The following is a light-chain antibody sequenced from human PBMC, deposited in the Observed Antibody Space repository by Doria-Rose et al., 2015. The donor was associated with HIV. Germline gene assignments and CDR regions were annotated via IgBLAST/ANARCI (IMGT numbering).Light chain of an antibody. CDR3: QQYNSYSPWT. J-gene: IGKJ2*02. V-gene: IGKV1-5*03. Sequence: DVRMTQSPSTLSASVGDSVTITCRASQSITRWLAWYQQKPGKAPKLLIYKASLLESGFPSRFSGSGSGTEFTLTISSLQPDDFATYYCQQYNSYSPWTFGPGTKLEIK. CDR1: QSITRW. CDR2: KAS.